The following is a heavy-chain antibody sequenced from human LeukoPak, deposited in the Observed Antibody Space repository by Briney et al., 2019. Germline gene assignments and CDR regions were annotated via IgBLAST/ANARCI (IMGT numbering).Heavy chain of an antibody. CDR2: ISGSGGST. CDR3: ARGTAGYHSSYFDY. J-gene: IGHJ4*02. V-gene: IGHV3-23*01. Sequence: GGSLRLSCAASGFTFSSYAMSWVRQAPGKGLEWVSAISGSGGSTYYADSVKGRFTISRDNSKNTLYLQMNSLRAEDTAVYYCARGTAGYHSSYFDYWGQGTLVTVSS. CDR1: GFTFSSYA. D-gene: IGHD3-16*02.